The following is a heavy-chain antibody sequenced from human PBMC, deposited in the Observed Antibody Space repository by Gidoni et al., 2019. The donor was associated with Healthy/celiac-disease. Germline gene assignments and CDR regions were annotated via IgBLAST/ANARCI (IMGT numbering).Heavy chain of an antibody. CDR1: GFTFSSYG. D-gene: IGHD3-10*01. CDR2: ISYDGSNK. J-gene: IGHJ6*02. Sequence: QVQLVESGGGVVQPGRSLRLSCAASGFTFSSYGMHWARQAPGKGLEWVAVISYDGSNKYYADSVKGRFTISRDNSKNTLYLQMNSLRAEDTAVYYCAKIRVWFGELTRPPRNYGMDVWGQGTTVTVSS. V-gene: IGHV3-30*18. CDR3: AKIRVWFGELTRPPRNYGMDV.